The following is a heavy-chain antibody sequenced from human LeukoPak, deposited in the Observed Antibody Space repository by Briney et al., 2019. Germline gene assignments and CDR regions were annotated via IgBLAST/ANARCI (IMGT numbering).Heavy chain of an antibody. CDR3: AKDITVIAEPPARAFDI. CDR1: GFTFDDYA. Sequence: GGSLRLSCAASGFTFDDYAMHWVRQAPGKGLEWVSGISWNSGSIGYADSVKGRFTISRDNAKNSLYLQMNSLRAEDTALYYCAKDITVIAEPPARAFDIWGQGTMVTVSS. CDR2: ISWNSGSI. J-gene: IGHJ3*02. V-gene: IGHV3-9*01. D-gene: IGHD3-22*01.